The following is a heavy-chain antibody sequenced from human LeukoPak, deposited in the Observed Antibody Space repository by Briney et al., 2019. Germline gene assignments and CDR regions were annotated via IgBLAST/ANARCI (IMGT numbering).Heavy chain of an antibody. D-gene: IGHD3-10*01. Sequence: GGSLRLSCAASGFTFSSYGMHWVRQAPGKGLEWVAVIWYDGSNKYYADSVKGRFTISRDNSKNTLCLQMNSLRAEDTAVYYCAGDKTMVRGIFDYWGQGTLVTVSS. V-gene: IGHV3-33*01. CDR2: IWYDGSNK. J-gene: IGHJ4*02. CDR1: GFTFSSYG. CDR3: AGDKTMVRGIFDY.